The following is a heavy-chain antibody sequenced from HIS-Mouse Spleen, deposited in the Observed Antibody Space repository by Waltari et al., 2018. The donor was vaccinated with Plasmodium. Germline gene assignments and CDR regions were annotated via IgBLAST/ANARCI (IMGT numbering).Heavy chain of an antibody. CDR3: ARGSAGDAFDI. D-gene: IGHD6-19*01. CDR1: GYTFTSYG. Sequence: QVQLVQSGAEVKKPGASVKVSCQASGYTFTSYGISWVRQAPGQGLEWMGWISPYNGNTNFEQKRKGRVTMTNDTSTSTAYMELRSLRSDDTAVYYCARGSAGDAFDIWGQGTMVTVSS. CDR2: ISPYNGNT. J-gene: IGHJ3*02. V-gene: IGHV1-18*01.